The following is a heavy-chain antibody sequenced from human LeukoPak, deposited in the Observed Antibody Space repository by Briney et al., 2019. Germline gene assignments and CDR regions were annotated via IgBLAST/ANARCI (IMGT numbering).Heavy chain of an antibody. D-gene: IGHD6-6*01. Sequence: SGPTLVKPTQTLTLTCMFSGFSLSTSGVGVGWIRQPPGKALEWLALIYWDDDKRYSPSLKSRLTITKDTSKNQVALTMTNMDPVDTATYYCAHNRITSSGSSETSWFDPWGQGTLVTVSS. V-gene: IGHV2-5*02. CDR1: GFSLSTSGVG. CDR2: IYWDDDK. J-gene: IGHJ5*02. CDR3: AHNRITSSGSSETSWFDP.